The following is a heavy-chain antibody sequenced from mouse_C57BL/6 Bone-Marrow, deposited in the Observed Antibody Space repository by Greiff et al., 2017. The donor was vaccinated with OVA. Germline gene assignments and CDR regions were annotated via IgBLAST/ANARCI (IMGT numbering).Heavy chain of an antibody. Sequence: EVQLQQSGPVLVKPGASVKMSCKASGYTFTDYYMNWVKQSHGQSLEWIGVINPYNGGTSYNQKFKGKATLTVDTSSSTAYMELNSLTSEDSAVXYCASEGFYYYGSSYPWCAYWGQGTLVTVSA. CDR1: GYTFTDYY. D-gene: IGHD1-1*01. V-gene: IGHV1-19*01. J-gene: IGHJ3*01. CDR3: ASEGFYYYGSSYPWCAY. CDR2: INPYNGGT.